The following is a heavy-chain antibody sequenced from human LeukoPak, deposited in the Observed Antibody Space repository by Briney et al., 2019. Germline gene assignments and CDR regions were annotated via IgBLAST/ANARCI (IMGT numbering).Heavy chain of an antibody. V-gene: IGHV4-34*01. D-gene: IGHD3-22*01. J-gene: IGHJ3*02. CDR1: GGSSSGYN. CDR3: ARAPRGSRIVVIITDAFDI. CDR2: INHSGTT. Sequence: KPSETLSLTCAVYGGSSSGYNWSWIRQPPGKGLEWIGEINHSGTTNYNPSLKSRVTISVDTSKNQFSLKLSSVTAADTAVYYCARAPRGSRIVVIITDAFDIWGQGTMVTVSS.